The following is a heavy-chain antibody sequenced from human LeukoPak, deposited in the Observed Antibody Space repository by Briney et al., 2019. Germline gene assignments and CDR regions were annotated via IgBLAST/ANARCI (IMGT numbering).Heavy chain of an antibody. CDR1: GGSISSYY. V-gene: IGHV4-4*07. D-gene: IGHD6-13*01. CDR3: AREGGRSSSWFDAFDI. J-gene: IGHJ3*02. Sequence: SETLSLTCTVSGGSISSYYWSWIRQPAGKGLEWIGRIYTNGSTNYNPSLKSRVTMSVDTSKNQFSLKLSSVTAADTAVYYCAREGGRSSSWFDAFDIWGQGTMVTVSS. CDR2: IYTNGST.